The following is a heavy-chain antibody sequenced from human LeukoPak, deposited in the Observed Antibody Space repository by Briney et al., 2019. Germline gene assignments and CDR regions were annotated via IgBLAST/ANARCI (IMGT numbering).Heavy chain of an antibody. D-gene: IGHD2-21*01. J-gene: IGHJ4*02. CDR1: GDSISSGGYY. CDR2: IYYSGST. CDR3: ARLGGGGFLDY. Sequence: SETLSLTCTVSGDSISSGGYYWNWLRQHPGKGLEWIGNIYYSGSTYYNPSLKSRVAISRDTSKNQFSLKLSSLTAADTAVYFCARLGGGGFLDYWGQGILVTVSS. V-gene: IGHV4-31*03.